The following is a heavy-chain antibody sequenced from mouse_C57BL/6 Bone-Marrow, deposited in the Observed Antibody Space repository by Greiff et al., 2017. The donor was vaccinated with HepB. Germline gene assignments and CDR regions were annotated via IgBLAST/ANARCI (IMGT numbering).Heavy chain of an antibody. CDR3: ATRQLRLRRNFDY. J-gene: IGHJ2*01. V-gene: IGHV1-53*01. D-gene: IGHD3-2*02. Sequence: QVQLQQSGTELVKPGASVKLSCKASGYTFTSYWMHWVKQRPGQGLEWIGNINPSNGGTNYDEKFKSKATLTVDKSSSTAYMQLSSLTSEDSAVYYCATRQLRLRRNFDYWGQGTTLTVSS. CDR2: INPSNGGT. CDR1: GYTFTSYW.